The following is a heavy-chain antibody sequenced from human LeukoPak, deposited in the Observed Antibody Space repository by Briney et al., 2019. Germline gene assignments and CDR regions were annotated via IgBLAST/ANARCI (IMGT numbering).Heavy chain of an antibody. V-gene: IGHV3-20*04. J-gene: IGHJ2*01. Sequence: GGSLRLSCAASGFTFDDYGMSWVRQAPGKGLEWVSGINWNGGSTGYADSVKGRFTTSRDNAKNSLYLKMNSLRAEDTALYYCARPTTCSYWYFDLWGRGTLVTVSS. CDR3: ARPTTCSYWYFDL. D-gene: IGHD1-1*01. CDR1: GFTFDDYG. CDR2: INWNGGST.